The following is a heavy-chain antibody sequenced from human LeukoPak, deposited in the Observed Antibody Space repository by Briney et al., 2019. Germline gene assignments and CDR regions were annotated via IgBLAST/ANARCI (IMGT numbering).Heavy chain of an antibody. CDR1: GGSISSGDYY. D-gene: IGHD3-10*01. CDR3: ARVRSDGSGTI. Sequence: SETLSLTCTVSGGSISSGDYYWRWIRQPPGKGLEWIGYIHYSGRTYYNPSLKSRFPISVDTSKSQFCLQLSTVTAADTAVYVCARVRSDGSGTIWGQGTMVTVSS. V-gene: IGHV4-30-4*01. CDR2: IHYSGRT. J-gene: IGHJ3*02.